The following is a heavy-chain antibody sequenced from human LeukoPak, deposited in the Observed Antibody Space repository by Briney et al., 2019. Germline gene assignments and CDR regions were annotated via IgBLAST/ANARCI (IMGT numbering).Heavy chain of an antibody. J-gene: IGHJ6*02. Sequence: GGSLRLSCAASGFNFNNYWMTWVRQAPAKGLEWVATIKSDGSEKYYVDSVKGRFTISRDNTQKSLSLQMDSLRPEDTAVYFCSRGHYGMDVWGQVTTVIVSS. CDR3: SRGHYGMDV. V-gene: IGHV3-7*01. CDR2: IKSDGSEK. CDR1: GFNFNNYW.